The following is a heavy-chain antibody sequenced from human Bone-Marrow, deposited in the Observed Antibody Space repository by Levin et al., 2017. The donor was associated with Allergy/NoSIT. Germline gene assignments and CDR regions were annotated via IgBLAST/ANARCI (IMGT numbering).Heavy chain of an antibody. D-gene: IGHD3-22*01. CDR3: AGYDTSGYLSPFDY. CDR2: ISGSGSNT. V-gene: IGHV3-23*01. CDR1: GLIFSNYA. J-gene: IGHJ4*02. Sequence: PGGSLRLSCAASGLIFSNYAMNWVRQAPGKGLEWVSQISGSGSNTHYADSVRGRFTFSRDNSDNTVYLQMNSLRADDTAVYYCAGYDTSGYLSPFDYWGQGTLVTVAS.